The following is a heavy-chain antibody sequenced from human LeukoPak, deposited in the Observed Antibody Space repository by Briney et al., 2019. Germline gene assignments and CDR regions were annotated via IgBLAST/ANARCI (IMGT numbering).Heavy chain of an antibody. CDR1: GFTFSSYG. D-gene: IGHD3-9*01. J-gene: IGHJ4*02. CDR3: VKDYHYDILAGYFDY. CDR2: IRYDGSNK. Sequence: PGGSPRLPCAASGFTFSSYGMHWVRQAPGKGLEWVALIRYDGSNKYYADAVKGRFAISRDNSKKTLYLQMNSLRPEDTAVYYCVKDYHYDILAGYFDYWGQGSLVTVSS. V-gene: IGHV3-30*02.